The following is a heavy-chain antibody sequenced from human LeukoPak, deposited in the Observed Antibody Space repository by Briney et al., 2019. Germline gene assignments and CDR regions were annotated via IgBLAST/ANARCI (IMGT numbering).Heavy chain of an antibody. Sequence: PGRSLRLSCAASGFTFSSYGMHWVRQAPGKGLEWVAVISYDGSNKYYADSVKGRFTISRDNSKNTLYLQMNSLRAEDTAVYYCARSTIFGVVVMGRYYYYMDVWGKGTTVTVSS. CDR1: GFTFSSYG. J-gene: IGHJ6*03. D-gene: IGHD3-3*01. V-gene: IGHV3-30*03. CDR2: ISYDGSNK. CDR3: ARSTIFGVVVMGRYYYYMDV.